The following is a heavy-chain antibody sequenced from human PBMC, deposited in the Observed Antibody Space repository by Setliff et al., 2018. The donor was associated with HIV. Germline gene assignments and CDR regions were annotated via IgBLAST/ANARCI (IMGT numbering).Heavy chain of an antibody. CDR1: GFTFSTYS. V-gene: IGHV3-48*01. J-gene: IGHJ6*03. CDR3: ARLLDYYYMDV. CDR2: ISSSTSTI. Sequence: PGGSLRVSCAASGFTFSTYSMNWVRQAPGKGLEWVSYISSSTSTIYYADSVKGRFTISRDNAKNSLYLQMNSLRAEDTAVYYCARLLDYYYMDVWGKGTTVTVSS.